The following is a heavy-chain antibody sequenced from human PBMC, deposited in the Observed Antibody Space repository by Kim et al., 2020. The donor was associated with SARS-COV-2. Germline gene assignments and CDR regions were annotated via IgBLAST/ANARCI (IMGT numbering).Heavy chain of an antibody. J-gene: IGHJ3*02. CDR2: INPSGGST. CDR3: ASTTGSYYAFDI. Sequence: ASVKVSCKASGYTFTSYYMHWVRQAPGQGLEWMGIINPSGGSTSYAQKFQGRVTMTRDTSTSTVYMELSSLRSEDTAVYYCASTTGSYYAFDIWGQGTMVTVSS. V-gene: IGHV1-46*01. CDR1: GYTFTSYY. D-gene: IGHD1-26*01.